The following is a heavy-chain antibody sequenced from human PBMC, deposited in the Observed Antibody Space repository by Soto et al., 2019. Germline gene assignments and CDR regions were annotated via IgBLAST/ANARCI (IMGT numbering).Heavy chain of an antibody. V-gene: IGHV4-59*01. Sequence: SETLSLTCTVSGGSISSYYWSWIRQPPGKGLEWIGYIYYSGSTNYNPSLKSRVTISVDTSKNQFSLKLSSVTAADTAVYYCARDGEAFCSSDCYSHFDYWGQGTLVTVSS. J-gene: IGHJ4*02. D-gene: IGHD2-21*02. CDR1: GGSISSYY. CDR2: IYYSGST. CDR3: ARDGEAFCSSDCYSHFDY.